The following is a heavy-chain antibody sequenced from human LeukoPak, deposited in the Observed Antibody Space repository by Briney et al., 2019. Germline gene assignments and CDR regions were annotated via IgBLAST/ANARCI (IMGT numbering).Heavy chain of an antibody. D-gene: IGHD3-16*01. CDR1: GYTFSSYY. CDR3: ARDLRGPRGTPDY. CDR2: INPSGGST. V-gene: IGHV1-46*01. J-gene: IGHJ4*02. Sequence: ASVKVSCKACGYTFSSYYMHWVRQAPGQGLEWMGIINPSGGSTSYAQKFQGRVTMTRDTSTSTVYMELSSLRSEDTAVYYCARDLRGPRGTPDYWGQGTLVTVSS.